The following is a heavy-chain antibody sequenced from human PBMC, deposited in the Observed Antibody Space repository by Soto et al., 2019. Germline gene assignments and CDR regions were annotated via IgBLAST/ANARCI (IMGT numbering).Heavy chain of an antibody. CDR3: ARDFFDSSDYTTNWFDP. D-gene: IGHD3-22*01. V-gene: IGHV4-59*08. J-gene: IGHJ5*02. CDR2: IYYSGST. Sequence: ASETLSLTCTVSGGSISSYYWSWIRQPPGKGLEWIGYIYYSGSTNYNPSLKSRVTISVDTSKNQFSLKLTSVTAADAALYYCARDFFDSSDYTTNWFDPWGQGTLVTSPQ. CDR1: GGSISSYY.